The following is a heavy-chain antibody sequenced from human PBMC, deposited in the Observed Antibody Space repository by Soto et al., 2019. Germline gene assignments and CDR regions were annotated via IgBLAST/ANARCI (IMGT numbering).Heavy chain of an antibody. CDR3: ARGVAPGQTAYPYVFDI. CDR1: GGPFSRYA. CDR2: ITPIAETT. V-gene: IGHV1-69*01. D-gene: IGHD3-3*01. J-gene: IGHJ3*02. Sequence: QAQLVQSGAEVKKPGSSVRVSCRASGGPFSRYAVSWVRQAPGQGLEWIGGITPIAETTNYAQKFRGRLSITANESTDTVYMELRRPTSDDTADYFCARGVAPGQTAYPYVFDIWGQGTRGTVSS.